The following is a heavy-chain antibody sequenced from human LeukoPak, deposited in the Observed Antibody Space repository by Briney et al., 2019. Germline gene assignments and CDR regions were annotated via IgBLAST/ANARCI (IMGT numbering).Heavy chain of an antibody. D-gene: IGHD5-24*01. CDR3: ARVDAGRDGYNPSYFDY. CDR1: GFTFSSYW. Sequence: GGSLRLSCAASGFTFSSYWMSWVRQAPGKGLEWVANIKQDGSEKYYVDSVKGRFTISRDNAKNSLYLQMNSLRAEDTAVYYCARVDAGRDGYNPSYFDYWGQGTLVTVSS. V-gene: IGHV3-7*01. J-gene: IGHJ4*02. CDR2: IKQDGSEK.